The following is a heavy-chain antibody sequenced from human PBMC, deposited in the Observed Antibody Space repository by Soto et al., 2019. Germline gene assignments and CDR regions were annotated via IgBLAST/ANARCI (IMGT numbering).Heavy chain of an antibody. V-gene: IGHV4-59*01. J-gene: IGHJ2*01. D-gene: IGHD3-16*02. CDR1: GGSISSYY. CDR2: SYYSGST. CDR3: ASLRVYHPSLYWYFDL. Sequence: QVQLQESGPGLVKPSETLSLTCTVSGGSISSYYWSWIRQPPGKGLEWIGYSYYSGSTNYNPALKSRGTISVDTSKNQFSLQLSSVTAADTAVYYCASLRVYHPSLYWYFDLWGRGTLVTVSS.